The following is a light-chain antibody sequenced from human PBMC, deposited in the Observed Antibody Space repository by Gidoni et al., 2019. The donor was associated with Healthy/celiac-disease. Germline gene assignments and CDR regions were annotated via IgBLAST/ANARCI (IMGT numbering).Light chain of an antibody. V-gene: IGKV3-20*01. CDR3: QQYGSSPLT. Sequence: EIVLTQSPGTLSLSPGERATLSCRASQSVSSSYLAWSQQKPGQAPRLLIYGAASRATGSPDRFSGSGSGTDFTLTISRLEPEDFAVYYCQQYGSSPLTFGGGTKVEIK. J-gene: IGKJ4*01. CDR1: QSVSSSY. CDR2: GAA.